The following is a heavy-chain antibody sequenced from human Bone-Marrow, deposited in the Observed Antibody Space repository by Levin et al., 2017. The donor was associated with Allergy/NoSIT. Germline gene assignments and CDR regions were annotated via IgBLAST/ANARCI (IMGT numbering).Heavy chain of an antibody. V-gene: IGHV3-30-3*01. CDR1: GFTFTSYG. J-gene: IGHJ4*02. Sequence: SGGSLRLSCAASGFTFTSYGMQWVRQAPGKGLEWVAVISNDGSNKYYADSVKGRFTISRDNSRNTLFLQMNSLRAEDTAVYYCARADPSMDPPPYYFDYWGQGTLVTVSS. CDR3: ARADPSMDPPPYYFDY. D-gene: IGHD5-18*01. CDR2: ISNDGSNK.